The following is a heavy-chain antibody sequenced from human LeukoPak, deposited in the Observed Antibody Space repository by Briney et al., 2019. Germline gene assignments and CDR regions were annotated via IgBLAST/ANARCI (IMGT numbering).Heavy chain of an antibody. Sequence: ASVRVSCKASGYTFTSYGISWVRQAPGQGLEWMGWISAYNGNTNYAQKLQGRVTMTTDTSTSTAYMELRSLRSDDTAVYYCARVGATHTYYYYMDVWGKGTTVTVSS. CDR1: GYTFTSYG. V-gene: IGHV1-18*01. J-gene: IGHJ6*03. CDR3: ARVGATHTYYYYMDV. D-gene: IGHD1-26*01. CDR2: ISAYNGNT.